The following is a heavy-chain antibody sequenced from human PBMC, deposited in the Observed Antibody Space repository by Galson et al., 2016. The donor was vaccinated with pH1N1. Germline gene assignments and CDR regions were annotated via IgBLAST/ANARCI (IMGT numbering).Heavy chain of an antibody. Sequence: SLRLSCAASGFTFSSYWMHWVRQAPGKGLEWVASISQDGGEKYYVDSMKGRFIISRDNAENSLFLQMNSLREEDTAVYSCARDALDYFDSSGFYFDYWGQGTLVTVSS. V-gene: IGHV3-7*01. CDR1: GFTFSSYW. D-gene: IGHD3-22*01. CDR3: ARDALDYFDSSGFYFDY. J-gene: IGHJ4*02. CDR2: ISQDGGEK.